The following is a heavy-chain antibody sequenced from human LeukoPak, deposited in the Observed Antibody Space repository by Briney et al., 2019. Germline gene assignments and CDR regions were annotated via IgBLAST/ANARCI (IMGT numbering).Heavy chain of an antibody. CDR2: IFYSGST. CDR1: GGSIKSSTDY. D-gene: IGHD2-21*02. CDR3: ARRDDFYAY. V-gene: IGHV4-39*01. Sequence: SETLSLTCTVSGGSIKSSTDYFWGWIRQPPGKGLEWIGSIFYSGSTYYNPSLKSRVTMSVDTSKNQFSLTLSSVTAADTAVYYCARRDDFYAYWGQGTLVTVSS. J-gene: IGHJ4*02.